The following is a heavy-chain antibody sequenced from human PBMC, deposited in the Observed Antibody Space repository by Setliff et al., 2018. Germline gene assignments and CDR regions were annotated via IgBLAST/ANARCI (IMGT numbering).Heavy chain of an antibody. CDR2: IYTSWST. D-gene: IGHD3-10*01. Sequence: PSETLSLTCTVSGDSISSRRNYWGWFRQPAGKELEWIGQIYTSWSTNYNPSLKSRVTISLDTSKNQFSLRLTSVTAADTAVYYCARDRTFYGSGTYTRWFDYWGQGTLVTVSS. CDR3: ARDRTFYGSGTYTRWFDY. V-gene: IGHV4-61*09. J-gene: IGHJ4*02. CDR1: GDSISSRRNY.